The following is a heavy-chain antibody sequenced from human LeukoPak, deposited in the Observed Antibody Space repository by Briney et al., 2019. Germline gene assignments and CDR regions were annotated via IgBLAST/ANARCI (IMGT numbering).Heavy chain of an antibody. CDR3: AREGSYYDSSGYLMY. D-gene: IGHD3-22*01. J-gene: IGHJ4*02. CDR2: ISSSGSTI. V-gene: IGHV3-48*03. Sequence: PGGSLRLSCAASGFTFSSYEMNWVRQAPGKGLEWVSYISSSGSTIYYADSVKGRFTISRDNAKSSLYLQMNSLRAEDTAVYYCAREGSYYDSSGYLMYWGQGTLVTVSS. CDR1: GFTFSSYE.